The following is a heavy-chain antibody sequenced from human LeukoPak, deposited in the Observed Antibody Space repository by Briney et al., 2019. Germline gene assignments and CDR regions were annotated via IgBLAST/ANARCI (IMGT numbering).Heavy chain of an antibody. D-gene: IGHD1-20*01. J-gene: IGHJ3*02. Sequence: ASVKVSCKASGYTFTSYDISWVRQAPGQGLEWMGWISAHQNNTTYAQRFQGRVTTTTDTSTNTAYMELRSLTSDDTAVYYCARDGSITGPFLDAFDIWGLGTMVTVSS. CDR1: GYTFTSYD. CDR3: ARDGSITGPFLDAFDI. CDR2: ISAHQNNT. V-gene: IGHV1-18*01.